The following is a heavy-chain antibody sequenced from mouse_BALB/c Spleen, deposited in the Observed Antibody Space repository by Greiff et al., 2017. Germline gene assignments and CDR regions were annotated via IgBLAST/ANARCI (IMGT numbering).Heavy chain of an antibody. CDR1: GFSLTSYG. J-gene: IGHJ4*01. CDR3: ARTMITSPMDY. CDR2: IWAGGST. D-gene: IGHD2-4*01. V-gene: IGHV2-9*02. Sequence: VHLVESGPGLVAPSQSLSITCTVSGFSLTSYGVHWVRQPPGKGLEWLGVIWAGGSTNYNSALMSRLSISKDNSKSQVFLKMNSLQTDDTSMYYCARTMITSPMDYWGQGTSVTVSS.